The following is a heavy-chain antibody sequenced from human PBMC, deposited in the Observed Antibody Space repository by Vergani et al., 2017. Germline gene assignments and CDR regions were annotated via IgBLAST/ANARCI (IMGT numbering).Heavy chain of an antibody. J-gene: IGHJ5*02. CDR3: ALTNPGFDP. Sequence: EVRLLESGGGLVQPGGSLRLSCAAAGFTLSSYAMSWVRQAPGKGLEWVSGISISVGNTDYADSFYADSVKGRFTVSRDDSKNTLYLQMNSLRAEDTAVYYCALTNPGFDPWGQGTLVTVSS. CDR2: ISISVGNTDYADS. D-gene: IGHD1-14*01. CDR1: GFTLSSYA. V-gene: IGHV3-23*01.